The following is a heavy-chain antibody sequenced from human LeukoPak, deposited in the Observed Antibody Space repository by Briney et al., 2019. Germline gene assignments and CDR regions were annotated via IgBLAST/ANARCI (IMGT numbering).Heavy chain of an antibody. V-gene: IGHV5-51*01. J-gene: IGHJ4*02. CDR2: IYPGDSDT. CDR3: ARQVHSGSYSNY. D-gene: IGHD1-26*01. Sequence: GESLQISCKGSGYSFTSYWIGWVRQLPGKGLEWMGIIYPGDSDTRYSPSFQGQVTISADKSISTAYLEWSSLKASDTAIYYCARQVHSGSYSNYWGQGTLVTVSA. CDR1: GYSFTSYW.